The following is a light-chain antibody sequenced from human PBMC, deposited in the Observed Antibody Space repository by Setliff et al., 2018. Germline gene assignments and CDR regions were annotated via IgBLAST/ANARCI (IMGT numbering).Light chain of an antibody. CDR3: SSYTSSSTFV. CDR1: SSDVGGYNS. J-gene: IGLJ1*01. V-gene: IGLV2-14*01. CDR2: DVS. Sequence: QSALAQPASVSGSPGQSITISCTGTSSDVGGYNSVSWYQQHPGKAPKLMIYDVSKRPSGVSNRFSGSKSGNTASLTISGLQAEDEADYYCSSYTSSSTFVFGTGTKGTVL.